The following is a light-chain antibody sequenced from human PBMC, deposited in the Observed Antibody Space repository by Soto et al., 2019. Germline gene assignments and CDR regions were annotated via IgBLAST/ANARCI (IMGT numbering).Light chain of an antibody. V-gene: IGKV1-33*01. CDR1: QDISNY. Sequence: DIQMTQSPSSLSASVGDRVTITCQASQDISNYLNWYQQKPGKAPKLLIYDASSLETGVTSRFSGSGSGTDFTFTISSLQTEDIATYYCQHYDHLPITFGQGTRLEIK. CDR2: DAS. CDR3: QHYDHLPIT. J-gene: IGKJ5*01.